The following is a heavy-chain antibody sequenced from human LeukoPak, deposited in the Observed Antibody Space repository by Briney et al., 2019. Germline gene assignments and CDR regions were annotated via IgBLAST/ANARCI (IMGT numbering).Heavy chain of an antibody. Sequence: PSETLSLTCTVSGVSISSYYWSWIRQPPGKGLEWIGYIYYSGSTNYNPSLKSRVTISVDTSKNQFSLKLSSVTAADTAVYYCARDLGSWLFDYWGQGTLVTVSS. J-gene: IGHJ4*02. CDR2: IYYSGST. CDR1: GVSISSYY. V-gene: IGHV4-59*01. D-gene: IGHD6-13*01. CDR3: ARDLGSWLFDY.